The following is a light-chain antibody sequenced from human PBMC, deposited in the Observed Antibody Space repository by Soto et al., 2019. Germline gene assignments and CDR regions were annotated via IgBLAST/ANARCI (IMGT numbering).Light chain of an antibody. CDR1: SSDIGSYNR. CDR3: SSYTNSISVV. J-gene: IGLJ2*01. CDR2: EVS. Sequence: QSALTQPPSVSGSPGQSVTISCTGTSSDIGSYNRVSWYQQSPGTAPKLMIYEVSNRPSGVPDRFSGSKSGNTASLTISGLKPEDEADYYCSSYTNSISVVFGGGTQLTVL. V-gene: IGLV2-18*02.